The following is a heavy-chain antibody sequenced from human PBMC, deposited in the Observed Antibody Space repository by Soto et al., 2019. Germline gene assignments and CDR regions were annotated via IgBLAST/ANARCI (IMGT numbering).Heavy chain of an antibody. CDR1: GGSISSGGYS. V-gene: IGHV4-30-2*01. CDR2: IYHSGST. J-gene: IGHJ4*02. D-gene: IGHD3-22*01. Sequence: SETLSLTCAVSGGSISSGGYSWSWIRQPPGKGLEWIGYIYHSGSTYYNPSLKSRVTISVDRSKNQFSLKLSSVTAADTAVYYCARENYDSSGFTTFDYWGQGTLVTSPQ. CDR3: ARENYDSSGFTTFDY.